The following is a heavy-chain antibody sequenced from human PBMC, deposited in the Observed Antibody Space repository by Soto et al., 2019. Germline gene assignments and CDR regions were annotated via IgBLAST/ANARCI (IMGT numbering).Heavy chain of an antibody. V-gene: IGHV3-48*02. D-gene: IGHD6-13*01. CDR1: GFTFSSYS. Sequence: GGSLRLSCAASGFTFSSYSMNWVRQAPGKGLEWVSYISSSSSTIYYADSVKGRFTISRDNAKNSLYLQMNSLRDEDTAVYYCARDEDVAAAVPSYYYYGMDVWGQGTTVTVSS. CDR3: ARDEDVAAAVPSYYYYGMDV. CDR2: ISSSSSTI. J-gene: IGHJ6*02.